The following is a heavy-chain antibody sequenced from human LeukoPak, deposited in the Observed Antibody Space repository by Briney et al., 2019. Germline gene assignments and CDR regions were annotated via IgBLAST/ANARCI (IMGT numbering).Heavy chain of an antibody. D-gene: IGHD3-10*01. J-gene: IGHJ3*02. Sequence: PSEALSLTCAVSGGSISSGGYSWSWIRQPPGKGLEWIGYIYYSGSTYYNPSLKSRVTISVDTSKNQFPLKLSSVTAADTAVYYCARRYYGSGQQCGDAFDIWGQGTMVTVSS. CDR1: GGSISSGGYS. V-gene: IGHV4-30-4*07. CDR3: ARRYYGSGQQCGDAFDI. CDR2: IYYSGST.